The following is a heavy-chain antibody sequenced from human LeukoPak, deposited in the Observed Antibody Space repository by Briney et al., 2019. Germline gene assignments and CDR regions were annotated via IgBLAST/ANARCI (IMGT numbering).Heavy chain of an antibody. J-gene: IGHJ4*02. D-gene: IGHD7-27*01. Sequence: SESLSLTCTVSGGSISSYYWSWIRQPPGKGLEWIGYIYYSGSTNYNPSLKSRVTISVDTSKNQFSLKLSSVTAADTAVYYCAGGPWKTGTPYYLDYGGQGPLVTVSS. CDR2: IYYSGST. V-gene: IGHV4-59*01. CDR3: AGGPWKTGTPYYLDY. CDR1: GGSISSYY.